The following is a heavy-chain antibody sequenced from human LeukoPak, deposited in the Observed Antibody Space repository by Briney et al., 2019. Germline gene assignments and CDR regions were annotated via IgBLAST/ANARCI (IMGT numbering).Heavy chain of an antibody. CDR3: ARVGPSAFDI. CDR2: INHSGST. J-gene: IGHJ3*02. V-gene: IGHV4-34*01. Sequence: SETLSLTCAVYGGSFSGYYWSWIRQPPGKGLEWIGEINHSGSTNYNPSLKSRVTTSVDTSKNQFSLKLSSVTTADTAVYYCARVGPSAFDIWGQGTMVTVSS. CDR1: GGSFSGYY.